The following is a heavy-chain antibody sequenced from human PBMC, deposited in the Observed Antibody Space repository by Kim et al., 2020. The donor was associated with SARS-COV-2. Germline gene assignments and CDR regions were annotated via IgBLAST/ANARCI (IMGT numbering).Heavy chain of an antibody. D-gene: IGHD5-12*01. J-gene: IGHJ6*03. V-gene: IGHV4-59*01. Sequence: ETLSLTCTVSGGSISSYYWSWIRQPPGKGLEWIGYIYYSGSTNYNPSLKSRVTISVDTSKNQFSLKLTSVTAADTAVYYCARDLGIVATAIWGAYYYYMDV. CDR1: GGSISSYY. CDR3: ARDLGIVATAIWGAYYYYMDV. CDR2: IYYSGST.